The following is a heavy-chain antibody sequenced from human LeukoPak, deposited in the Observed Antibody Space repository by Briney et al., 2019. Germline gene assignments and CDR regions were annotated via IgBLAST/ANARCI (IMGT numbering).Heavy chain of an antibody. CDR1: GDSISISSYY. D-gene: IGHD5-12*01. J-gene: IGHJ5*02. V-gene: IGHV4-39*01. CDR2: IYYSGSP. CDR3: ARPMPGYSGYES. Sequence: SETLSLTCTVSGDSISISSYYWAWIRQPPGKGLEWIGTIYYSGSPYYNPSLNSRVTISIDTSKNQFSLNLSSVTAADTAVYYCARPMPGYSGYESWRQGTLVTVSS.